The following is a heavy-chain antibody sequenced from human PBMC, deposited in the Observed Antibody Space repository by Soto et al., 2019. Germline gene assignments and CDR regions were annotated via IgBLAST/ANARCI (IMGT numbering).Heavy chain of an antibody. CDR3: AKDTTMIVVVSNFDY. CDR2: ISGSGGST. D-gene: IGHD3-22*01. Sequence: GGSLRLSCAASGFTFSSYAMSWVRQAPGKGLEWVSAISGSGGSTYYADSVKGRFTISRDNSKNTLYLQMNSLGAEDTAVYYCAKDTTMIVVVSNFDYWGQGTLVTVSS. V-gene: IGHV3-23*01. CDR1: GFTFSSYA. J-gene: IGHJ4*02.